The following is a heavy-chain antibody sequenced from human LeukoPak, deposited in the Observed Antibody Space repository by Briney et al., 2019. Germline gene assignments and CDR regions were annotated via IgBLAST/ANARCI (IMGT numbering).Heavy chain of an antibody. Sequence: PGGSLRLSCAASGFTFSTYAMSWVRLAPGKGLAWVSAISGSGESKYYADSVKGRFTISRDNSKNTLYLQMNSLRAEDTAVYYCAKDSRLGIDNWLDPWGKGTLVTVSS. J-gene: IGHJ5*02. CDR2: ISGSGESK. CDR3: AKDSRLGIDNWLDP. V-gene: IGHV3-23*01. D-gene: IGHD7-27*01. CDR1: GFTFSTYA.